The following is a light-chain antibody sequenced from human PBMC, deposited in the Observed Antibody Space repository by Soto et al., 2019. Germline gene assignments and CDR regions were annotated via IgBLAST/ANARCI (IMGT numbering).Light chain of an antibody. V-gene: IGKV1-5*01. J-gene: IGKJ1*01. CDR1: QSITNR. CDR3: QHYGGMWT. CDR2: DAS. Sequence: DIHMTQSPSNLCGSVGDRVTITCRASQSITNRLAWYQQKPGKAPKVLIYDASNLEYGVPSRLSGSGFGTEFILTISSLQPDDFATYCCQHYGGMWTFGQGTQVDIK.